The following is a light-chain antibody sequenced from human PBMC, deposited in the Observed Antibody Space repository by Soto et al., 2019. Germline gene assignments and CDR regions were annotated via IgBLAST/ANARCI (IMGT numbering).Light chain of an antibody. V-gene: IGKV1-12*01. Sequence: DIQMTQSPSSVSASVGDTVTITCRASQAVSTWLAWYQQKPGGAPKLLIYAASTLQSGVPSRFSGSGSGTDFTLTIRSLQPEDFATYYCQQGASFPRTFGGGTQGGYQ. J-gene: IGKJ4*01. CDR3: QQGASFPRT. CDR2: AAS. CDR1: QAVSTW.